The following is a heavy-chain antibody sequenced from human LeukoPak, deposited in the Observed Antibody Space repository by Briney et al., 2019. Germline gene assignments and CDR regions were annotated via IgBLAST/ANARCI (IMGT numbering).Heavy chain of an antibody. CDR1: GGSFSGYY. D-gene: IGHD3-10*01. CDR2: INHSGST. Sequence: SETLSLTCAVYGGSFSGYYWSWIRQPPGKGLEWIGEINHSGSTNYNPSLKSRVTISVDRSKNQFSLKLSSVTAADTAVYYCARNYGSGSHFDYWGQGTLVTVSS. CDR3: ARNYGSGSHFDY. J-gene: IGHJ4*02. V-gene: IGHV4-34*01.